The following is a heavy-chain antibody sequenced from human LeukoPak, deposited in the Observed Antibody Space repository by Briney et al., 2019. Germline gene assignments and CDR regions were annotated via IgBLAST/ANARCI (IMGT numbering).Heavy chain of an antibody. CDR1: GFTFSSYG. CDR3: AKDSNYGDYNDYFDY. CDR2: ISYDGSNK. J-gene: IGHJ4*02. Sequence: GGSLRLSCAASGFTFSSYGMHWVRQAPGKGLEWVAVISYDGSNKYYADSVKGRFTISRDNSKNTLYLQMNSLRAEDTAVYYCAKDSNYGDYNDYFDYWGQGTLVTVSS. D-gene: IGHD4-17*01. V-gene: IGHV3-30*18.